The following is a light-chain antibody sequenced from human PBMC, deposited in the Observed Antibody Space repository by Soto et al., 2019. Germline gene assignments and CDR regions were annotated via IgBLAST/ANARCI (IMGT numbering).Light chain of an antibody. CDR1: QSVNSN. CDR2: RAS. J-gene: IGKJ1*01. Sequence: IVITQSPATLSLSPGEGATLACRASQSVNSNLAWYQQRPGQAPRLLIYRASTRATGIPARFSGSGSRTDLTLTISGLQSEDVAVDSCQQYNDWPRTFGQGTKVEI. V-gene: IGKV3-15*01. CDR3: QQYNDWPRT.